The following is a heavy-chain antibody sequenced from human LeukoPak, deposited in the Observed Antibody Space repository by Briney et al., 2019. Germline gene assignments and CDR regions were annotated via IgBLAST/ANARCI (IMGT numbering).Heavy chain of an antibody. J-gene: IGHJ6*04. D-gene: IGHD5-18*01. CDR3: ARGGITWIQPLAV. Sequence: TGGSLRLSCAASGFTFSSYEMNWVRQAPGKGLEWVSYISSSGSTIYYADSVKGRFTISRDNAKNSLYLQMNSLRAEDTAVYYCARGGITWIQPLAVWGKGTTVTISS. V-gene: IGHV3-48*03. CDR1: GFTFSSYE. CDR2: ISSSGSTI.